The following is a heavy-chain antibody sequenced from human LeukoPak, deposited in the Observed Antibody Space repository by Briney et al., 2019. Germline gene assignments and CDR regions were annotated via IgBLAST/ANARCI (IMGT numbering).Heavy chain of an antibody. V-gene: IGHV1-8*01. CDR2: MNPNSGNT. J-gene: IGHJ5*02. D-gene: IGHD3-3*01. Sequence: ASVKVSCKASGYTFTSYDINWVRQATGQGLEWMGWMNPNSGNTGYAQKFQGRVTMTRSTSISTAYMELSSLRSEDTAVYYCARGSLYDFWSGNNWFDPWGQGTLVTVSS. CDR3: ARGSLYDFWSGNNWFDP. CDR1: GYTFTSYD.